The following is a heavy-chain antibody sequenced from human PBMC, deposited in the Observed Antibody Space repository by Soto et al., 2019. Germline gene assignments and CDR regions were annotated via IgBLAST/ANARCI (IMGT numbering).Heavy chain of an antibody. CDR1: GFTISTKH. CDR2: INIAGNT. J-gene: IGHJ4*02. CDR3: ARGIIAGVSGADY. V-gene: IGHV3-66*01. D-gene: IGHD6-6*01. Sequence: EVQLVESGGGLVQPGGSLRLSCAASGFTISTKHMSWVRQAPGKGLEWVSVINIAGNTYYADPVKGRFTISTDKAKNTLSLEVNSMRGEDTAVYYCARGIIAGVSGADYWGQGTRVAVSS.